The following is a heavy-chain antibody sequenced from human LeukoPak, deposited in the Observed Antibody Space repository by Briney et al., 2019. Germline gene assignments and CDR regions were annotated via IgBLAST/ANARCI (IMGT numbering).Heavy chain of an antibody. CDR1: GGSFSGYY. Sequence: PSETLSLTCAVYGGSFSGYYWSWIRQPPGKGLEWIGEINHSGSTNYNPSLKSRVTIPVDTSKNQFSLKLSSVTGADAAVYYCAPGHWFYVWGQGTLVTVSS. J-gene: IGHJ4*02. CDR3: APGHWFYV. D-gene: IGHD3-9*01. V-gene: IGHV4-34*01. CDR2: INHSGST.